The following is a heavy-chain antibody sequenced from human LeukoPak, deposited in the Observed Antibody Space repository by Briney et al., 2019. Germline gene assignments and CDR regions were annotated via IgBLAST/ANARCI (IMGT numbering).Heavy chain of an antibody. Sequence: GGSLRLSCEGTGFSFGIYWMSWVRQAPGKGLEWVANINEDGSEKYYVDSVKGRFTISRDNGKNALYLQMKSLRAEDTAVYYCARNEDYSDSTGYYSTFYLDSWGQGTLVTVSS. CDR3: ARNEDYSDSTGYYSTFYLDS. CDR1: GFSFGIYW. CDR2: INEDGSEK. J-gene: IGHJ4*02. D-gene: IGHD3-22*01. V-gene: IGHV3-7*01.